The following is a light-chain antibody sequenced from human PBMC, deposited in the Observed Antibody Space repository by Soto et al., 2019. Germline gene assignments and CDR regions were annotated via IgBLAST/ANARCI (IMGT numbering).Light chain of an antibody. Sequence: EIQMTQSPSTLSASVGDRVTITCRASQSISSWLAWYQQKPGKAPKLLIYKASSLESGVPSRFSGSGSGTEFTLTISSLQPDDFVTYCCQQYNSYSVTFGQGTKVEIK. J-gene: IGKJ1*01. CDR3: QQYNSYSVT. CDR2: KAS. V-gene: IGKV1-5*03. CDR1: QSISSW.